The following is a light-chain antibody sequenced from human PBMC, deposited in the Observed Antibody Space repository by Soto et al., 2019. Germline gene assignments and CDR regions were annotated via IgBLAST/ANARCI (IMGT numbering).Light chain of an antibody. CDR3: SSYTISSTYV. CDR2: DVS. V-gene: IGLV2-14*01. CDR1: SSDVGSYTY. Sequence: QSVLTQPASVSGSPGQSIAISCTGTSSDVGSYTYVSWYQQHPGKAPKLMIFDVSNRPSGVSDRFSGSKSGNTASLTISGLQADDEADYYCSSYTISSTYVFGTGTKLTVL. J-gene: IGLJ1*01.